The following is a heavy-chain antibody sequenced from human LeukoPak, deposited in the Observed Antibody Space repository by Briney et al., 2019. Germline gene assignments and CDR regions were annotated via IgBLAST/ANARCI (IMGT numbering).Heavy chain of an antibody. CDR1: GFTFSGYD. CDR3: ARLRYYGMDV. J-gene: IGHJ6*02. V-gene: IGHV3-48*04. Sequence: GGSLRLSCAASGFTFSGYDMSWVRQAPGKGLEWVSYTSSSSSTIYYADSVKSRFTISRDNAKNSLYLQMNSLRAEDTAVYYCARLRYYGMDVWGQGTTVTVSS. CDR2: TSSSSSTI.